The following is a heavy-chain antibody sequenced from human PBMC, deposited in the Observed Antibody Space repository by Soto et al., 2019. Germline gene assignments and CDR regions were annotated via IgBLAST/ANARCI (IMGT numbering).Heavy chain of an antibody. Sequence: QVQLVQSGGGVVQPGRSLRLSCAASGFTFSGYGMHWVRQAPGKGLEWVAVISYDGNNEYYADSVKGRFTISRDNSKNTLYLQMNSLRAEDRVVYYCAKDRSGWFGAFDIWGQGTVVIVSS. V-gene: IGHV3-30*18. CDR2: ISYDGNNE. D-gene: IGHD6-19*01. J-gene: IGHJ3*02. CDR1: GFTFSGYG. CDR3: AKDRSGWFGAFDI.